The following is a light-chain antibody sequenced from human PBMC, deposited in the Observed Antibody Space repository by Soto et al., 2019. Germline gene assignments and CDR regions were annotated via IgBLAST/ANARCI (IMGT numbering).Light chain of an antibody. CDR2: GAS. V-gene: IGKV3-15*01. CDR3: QNYQSWPTLT. Sequence: EIVMTQSPATLSVSPGERATLSCRASQSINDKLAWYQQRPGQPPRLLFYGASTRASNVPARFSGSGSGTEFXLTISSXXXEXFAVYYXQNYQSWPTLTVGGGNKVDI. J-gene: IGKJ4*01. CDR1: QSINDK.